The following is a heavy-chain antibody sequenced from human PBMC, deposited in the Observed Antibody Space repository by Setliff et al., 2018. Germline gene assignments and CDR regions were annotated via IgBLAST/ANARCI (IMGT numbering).Heavy chain of an antibody. CDR1: GFTFNIYW. D-gene: IGHD3-16*01. J-gene: IGHJ6*03. V-gene: IGHV3-74*01. CDR2: TSRDESTT. CDR3: ARDRQGDGNYYMDV. Sequence: GGSLRLSCTASGFTFNIYWMHWVRQVPGKGLVWISRTSRDESTTNYADFAKGRFTISRDNAKNTVYLQMNSLRPEDTAVYYCARDRQGDGNYYMDVWGKGTTVTSP.